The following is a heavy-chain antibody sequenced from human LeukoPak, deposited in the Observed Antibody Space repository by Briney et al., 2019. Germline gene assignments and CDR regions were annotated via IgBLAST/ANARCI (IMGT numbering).Heavy chain of an antibody. CDR1: GYTFTSYG. Sequence: GASVKVSCKASGYTFTSYGISRVRQAPGQGLEWMGWISAYNGNTNYAQKLQGRVTMTTDTSTSTAYMELRSLRSDDTAVYYCARWVSLEYGDYAEDLDYWGQGTLVTVSS. D-gene: IGHD4-17*01. CDR3: ARWVSLEYGDYAEDLDY. J-gene: IGHJ4*02. CDR2: ISAYNGNT. V-gene: IGHV1-18*01.